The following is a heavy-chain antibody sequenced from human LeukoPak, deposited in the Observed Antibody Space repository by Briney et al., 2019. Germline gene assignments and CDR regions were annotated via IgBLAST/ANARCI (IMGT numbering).Heavy chain of an antibody. CDR2: IIPIFGTA. Sequence: GASVKVSCKASGGTFSSYAISWVRQAPGQGLEWMGGIIPIFGTANYAQKFQGRVTTTADESTSTAYMELSSLRSEDTAVYYCARAGDGDSYFDYWGQGTLVTVSS. CDR3: ARAGDGDSYFDY. CDR1: GGTFSSYA. V-gene: IGHV1-69*13. J-gene: IGHJ4*02. D-gene: IGHD3-10*01.